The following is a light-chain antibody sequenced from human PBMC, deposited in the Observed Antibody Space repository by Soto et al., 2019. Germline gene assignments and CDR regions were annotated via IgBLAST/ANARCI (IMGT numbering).Light chain of an antibody. CDR3: QKYNLAPFR. V-gene: IGKV1-27*01. Sequence: DIQMTQSPSSLSASVGDRVTISCRASQGIGDSLAWIQQRPAKPPKVLIHAASTLYSGVPSRFSGRRSGTNFTPAIGSLRPEDFEVYFCQKYNLAPFRFGTGTKVHIX. CDR2: AAS. CDR1: QGIGDS. J-gene: IGKJ3*01.